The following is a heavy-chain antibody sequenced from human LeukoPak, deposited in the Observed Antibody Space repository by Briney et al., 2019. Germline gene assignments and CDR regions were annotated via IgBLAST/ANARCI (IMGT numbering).Heavy chain of an antibody. CDR3: ARDVDSGSYWGFGY. D-gene: IGHD1-26*01. CDR2: ISSSSSYI. V-gene: IGHV3-21*01. J-gene: IGHJ4*02. Sequence: PGGSLRLSCAASGFTFSSYSMNWVRQAPGKGLEWVSSISSSSSYIYYADSVKGRFTISRDNAKNSLYLQMNSLRAEDTAVYYCARDVDSGSYWGFGYWGQGTLVTVSS. CDR1: GFTFSSYS.